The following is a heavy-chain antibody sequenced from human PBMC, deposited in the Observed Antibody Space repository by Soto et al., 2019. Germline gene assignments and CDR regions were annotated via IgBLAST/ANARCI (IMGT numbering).Heavy chain of an antibody. CDR3: ARVWGGLGIAAAGTRYYYYGMDV. J-gene: IGHJ6*02. V-gene: IGHV6-1*01. D-gene: IGHD6-13*01. Sequence: PSQTLSLTCAISGDSVSSNSAAWNWIRQSPSRGLEWLGRTYYRSKWYNDYAVSVKSRITTNPDTSKNQFSLQLNSVTPEDTAVYYCARVWGGLGIAAAGTRYYYYGMDVWGQGTTVTVSS. CDR2: TYYRSKWYN. CDR1: GDSVSSNSAA.